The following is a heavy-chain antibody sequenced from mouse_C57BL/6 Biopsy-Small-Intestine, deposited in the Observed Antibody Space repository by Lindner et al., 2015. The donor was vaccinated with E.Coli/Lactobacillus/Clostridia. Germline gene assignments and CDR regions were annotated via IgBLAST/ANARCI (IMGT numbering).Heavy chain of an antibody. D-gene: IGHD2-5*01. CDR3: ARSYYSNYGYFDY. Sequence: VQLQESGPELVKPGASVKMSCKASGYTFTTYIMHWVKQKPGQGLEWIGYIDPYNAGTEYTEKSKGKATLTSDKSSSTAYMEISSLTSEDSAVYYCARSYYSNYGYFDYWGQGTTLTVSS. V-gene: IGHV1-14*01. J-gene: IGHJ2*01. CDR1: GYTFTTYI. CDR2: IDPYNAGT.